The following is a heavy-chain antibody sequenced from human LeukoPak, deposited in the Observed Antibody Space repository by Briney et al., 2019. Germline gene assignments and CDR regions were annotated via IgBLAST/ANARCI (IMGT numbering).Heavy chain of an antibody. CDR2: ISSSSSYI. V-gene: IGHV3-21*01. CDR1: GFTFSSYS. D-gene: IGHD3-22*01. Sequence: GGSLRLSCAASGFTFSSYSMHWVRQAPGKGLEWVSSISSSSSYIYTADSVKGRFTISRDNAKNSLYLQMNSLRAEDTAVYYCARDRTYYYDSSGYQDYWGQGTLVTVSS. CDR3: ARDRTYYYDSSGYQDY. J-gene: IGHJ4*02.